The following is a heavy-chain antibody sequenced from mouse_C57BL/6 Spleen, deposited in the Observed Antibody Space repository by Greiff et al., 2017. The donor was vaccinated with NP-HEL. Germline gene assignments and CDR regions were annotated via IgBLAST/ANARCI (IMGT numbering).Heavy chain of an antibody. CDR1: GYTFTSYW. D-gene: IGHD3-2*02. J-gene: IGHJ3*01. CDR3: ALGTAQAMGFSY. Sequence: QVQLKQSGAELVKPGASVKVSCKASGYTFTSYWMHWVKQRPGQGLEWIGRIHPSDSDTNYNQKFKGKATLTVDKSSSTAYMQLSSLTSEDSAVYSCALGTAQAMGFSYWGQGTLVTVSA. V-gene: IGHV1-74*01. CDR2: IHPSDSDT.